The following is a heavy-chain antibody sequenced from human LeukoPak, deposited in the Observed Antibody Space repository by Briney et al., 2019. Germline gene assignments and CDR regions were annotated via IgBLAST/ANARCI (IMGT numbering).Heavy chain of an antibody. J-gene: IGHJ4*02. CDR3: AKNRDYDFDY. D-gene: IGHD3-16*01. CDR2: ISGSSDNT. CDR1: GFTFSNYA. V-gene: IGHV3-23*01. Sequence: GESLRLSCEASGFTFSNYAMSWVRQAPGEGLEWVSSISGSSDNTNYADSVKGRFTISRDKSKNTVYLQMNSLRAEDTAVYYCAKNRDYDFDYWGQGTLVTVSS.